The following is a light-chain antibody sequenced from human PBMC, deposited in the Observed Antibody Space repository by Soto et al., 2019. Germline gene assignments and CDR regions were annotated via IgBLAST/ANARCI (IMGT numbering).Light chain of an antibody. CDR2: AAS. CDR1: QGIRTA. Sequence: IQMTRSPSSLSASVGDRVTITCLASQGIRTALGWYQQKPGKVPKLLIYAASILQSGVPSRFSGSGSGTDFTLTISSLQPEDFATYYCLLDFRYFWAFGQGTKVAIK. J-gene: IGKJ1*01. V-gene: IGKV1-6*01. CDR3: LLDFRYFWA.